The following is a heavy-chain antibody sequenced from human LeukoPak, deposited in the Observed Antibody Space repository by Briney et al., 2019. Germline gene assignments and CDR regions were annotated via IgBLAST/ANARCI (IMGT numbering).Heavy chain of an antibody. CDR2: IKQDGSEK. V-gene: IGHV3-7*01. Sequence: GGSLRLSRAASGFTFSSYWMSWVRQAPGKGLEWVASIKQDGSEKNYVDSVKGRFTVSRDNAKNSLFLQMNSLRAEDTAVFYCARLNDWNFDYWGQGTLVTVSS. CDR3: ARLNDWNFDY. J-gene: IGHJ4*02. CDR1: GFTFSSYW. D-gene: IGHD1-1*01.